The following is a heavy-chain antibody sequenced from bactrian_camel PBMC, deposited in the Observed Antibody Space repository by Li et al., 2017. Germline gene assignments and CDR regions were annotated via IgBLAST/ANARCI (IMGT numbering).Heavy chain of an antibody. D-gene: IGHD7*01. J-gene: IGHJ4*01. CDR1: GYASDGCG. CDR2: ITIGGST. Sequence: VQLVESGGGSVQAGGSLKLSCTAPGYASDGCGMHWYRRAAGKQREWVSSITIGGSTSYADSVKGRFTISKDLDKNTAYLQMSSLEPEDTAMYYCHVFGTSGGRLSDYWGQGTQVTVS. V-gene: IGHV3S53*01. CDR3: HVFGTSGGRLSDY.